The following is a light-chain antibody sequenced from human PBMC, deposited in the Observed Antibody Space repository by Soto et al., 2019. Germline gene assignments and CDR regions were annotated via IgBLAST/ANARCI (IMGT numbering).Light chain of an antibody. CDR3: SSYAGSNNLI. J-gene: IGLJ2*01. V-gene: IGLV2-8*01. CDR2: EVS. Sequence: QSALTQPPSASGSPGQSVTISCSGTSSDLGDYYYVSWYQQHPGKDPRLMIYEVSYPPSGVPDRFSGSKSGNTASLTVTGLQAEDEADCYCSSYAGSNNLIFGGGTQLTVL. CDR1: SSDLGDYYY.